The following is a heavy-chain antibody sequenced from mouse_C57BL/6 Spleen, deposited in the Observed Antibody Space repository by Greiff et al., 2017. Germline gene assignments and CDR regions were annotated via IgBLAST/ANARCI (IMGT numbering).Heavy chain of an antibody. Sequence: QVQLQQSGTELVKPGASVKLSCKASGYTFTSYWMHWVKQRPGQGLEWIGNINPSNGGTNYNEKFKSKATLTVDKSSSTAYMQLSSLTSEDSAVYYCAREGDYYGSSPDYAMGYWGQGTSVTVSS. D-gene: IGHD1-1*01. V-gene: IGHV1-53*01. J-gene: IGHJ4*01. CDR1: GYTFTSYW. CDR2: INPSNGGT. CDR3: AREGDYYGSSPDYAMGY.